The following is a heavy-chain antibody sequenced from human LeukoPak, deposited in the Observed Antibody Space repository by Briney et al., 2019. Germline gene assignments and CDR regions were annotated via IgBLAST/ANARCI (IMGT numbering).Heavy chain of an antibody. CDR1: GFTFSSYW. CDR3: ARASGSGSHYPFDY. CDR2: IRSDGSST. V-gene: IGHV3-74*01. J-gene: IGHJ4*02. D-gene: IGHD3-10*01. Sequence: GGSLRLSCAASGFTFSSYWMDWVRQAPGKGLVWVSHIRSDGSSTNYADSVKGRFTISRDNAKSTLYLQMNSLRAGDTAVYYCARASGSGSHYPFDYWGQGTLVTVSS.